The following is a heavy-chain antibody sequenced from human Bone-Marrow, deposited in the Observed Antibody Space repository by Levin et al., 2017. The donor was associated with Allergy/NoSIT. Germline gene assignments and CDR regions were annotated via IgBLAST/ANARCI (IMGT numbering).Heavy chain of an antibody. D-gene: IGHD6-13*01. Sequence: GGSLRLSCAASGFTFSSYWMSWVRQAPGKGLEWVANINHDGSEKSYVDSVKGRFSITRDNAKDSLYLQINSLRAEDTAVYYCARDLVALTSGTHWFDPWGQGTLVSVSS. CDR1: GFTFSSYW. V-gene: IGHV3-7*01. CDR3: ARDLVALTSGTHWFDP. J-gene: IGHJ5*02. CDR2: INHDGSEK.